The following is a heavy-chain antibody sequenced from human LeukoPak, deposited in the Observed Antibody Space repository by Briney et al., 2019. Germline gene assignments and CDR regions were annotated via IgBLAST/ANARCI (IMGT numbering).Heavy chain of an antibody. Sequence: GGSLRLSCAASGFTFSSYAMSWVRQAPGKGLEWVSAISGSGGITYYADSVKGRFTISRDNSKNTLYLQMNSLRAEDTAVYYCAKVLYGAGSYRGYFDYWGQGTLVTVSS. J-gene: IGHJ4*02. V-gene: IGHV3-23*01. CDR1: GFTFSSYA. CDR2: ISGSGGIT. D-gene: IGHD3-10*01. CDR3: AKVLYGAGSYRGYFDY.